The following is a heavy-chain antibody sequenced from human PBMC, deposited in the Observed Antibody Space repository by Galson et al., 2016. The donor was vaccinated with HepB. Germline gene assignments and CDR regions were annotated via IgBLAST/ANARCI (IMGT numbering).Heavy chain of an antibody. CDR3: AREGWGLAAADMSYYFDY. D-gene: IGHD6-13*01. CDR2: ISSSGNTI. CDR1: GFTFSSYE. V-gene: IGHV3-48*03. Sequence: SLRLSCAASGFTFSSYEMNWVRQAPGKGLEWVSYISSSGNTIYYADSVKGRLTISRDNAKNSLNLQMNSLRAEDTAVYYCAREGWGLAAADMSYYFDYWGQGTLVTVSS. J-gene: IGHJ4*02.